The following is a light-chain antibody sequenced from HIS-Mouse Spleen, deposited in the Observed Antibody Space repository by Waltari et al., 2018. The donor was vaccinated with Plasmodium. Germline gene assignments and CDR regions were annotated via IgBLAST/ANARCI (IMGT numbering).Light chain of an antibody. V-gene: IGKV3-15*01. CDR1: QSVSSN. CDR3: QQYNNWSFT. J-gene: IGKJ3*01. CDR2: GAS. Sequence: EIVMTQPPATLSVSPGERATLSCRASQSVSSNLAWYQQKPGQAPRLLIYGASTRATGIPARFSGSGSVTEFTLTISSLQSEDLAGDYCQQYNNWSFTFGPGTKVDIK.